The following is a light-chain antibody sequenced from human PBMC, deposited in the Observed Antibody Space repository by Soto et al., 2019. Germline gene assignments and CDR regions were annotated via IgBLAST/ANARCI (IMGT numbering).Light chain of an antibody. CDR1: QSVSSSY. CDR2: GAS. V-gene: IGKV3-20*01. Sequence: IVLTQSPGTLSLSPGERATLSCRASQSVSSSYLAWYQQKPGQAPRLLIYGASSRATGIPDRFSGSGSGTDFTLTISRLEPEDFAVNYCQQYGSSTWTFGQGTKVDI. CDR3: QQYGSSTWT. J-gene: IGKJ1*01.